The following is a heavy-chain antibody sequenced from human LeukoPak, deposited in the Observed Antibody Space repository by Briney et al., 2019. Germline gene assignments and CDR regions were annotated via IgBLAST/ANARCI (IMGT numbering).Heavy chain of an antibody. CDR1: GITLSSYA. CDR2: INGSGVIT. J-gene: IGHJ4*02. V-gene: IGHV3-23*01. Sequence: GGSLRLSCAASGITLSSYAMSWVRQAPGKGLEWVSAINGSGVITYCTDSVKGRFTISRDNSKNTVYLQMNSLRAEDTAIYYCAKDSSQGGDYFDYWGQGTLVTVSS. D-gene: IGHD3-16*01. CDR3: AKDSSQGGDYFDY.